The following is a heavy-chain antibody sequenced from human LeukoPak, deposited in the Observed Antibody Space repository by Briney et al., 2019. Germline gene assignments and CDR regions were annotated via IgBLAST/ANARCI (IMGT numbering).Heavy chain of an antibody. V-gene: IGHV3-23*01. CDR2: ISGSGGGT. D-gene: IGHD6-13*01. Sequence: PGGSLRLSCAASGFTFSSYAMSWVRQAPGKGLEWVSAISGSGGGTYYADSVKGRFTISRDNSKNTLDLQMNSLRAEDTAVYHCAVHYNGDRPYSSSWYDYWGQGTLVTVSS. CDR1: GFTFSSYA. J-gene: IGHJ4*02. CDR3: AVHYNGDRPYSSSWYDY.